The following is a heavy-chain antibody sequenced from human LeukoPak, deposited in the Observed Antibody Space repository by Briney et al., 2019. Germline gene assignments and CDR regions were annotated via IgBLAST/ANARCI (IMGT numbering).Heavy chain of an antibody. V-gene: IGHV4-39*01. CDR3: ARTTNPGSYDGAFHY. CDR2: ISYSGSA. J-gene: IGHJ4*02. D-gene: IGHD1-26*01. CDR1: GVSISSSAGYS. Sequence: SETLSLTCTVSGVSISSSAGYSCGWIRHPPGKGLEWVASISYSGSAYYNPSLKSRVTISVDTSKNQFSLKLSSVTAADTAVYSCARTTNPGSYDGAFHYWGQGTLVTVSS.